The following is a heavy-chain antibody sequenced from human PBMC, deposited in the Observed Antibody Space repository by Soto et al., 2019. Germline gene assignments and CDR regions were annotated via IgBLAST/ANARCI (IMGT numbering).Heavy chain of an antibody. J-gene: IGHJ6*02. CDR3: AKGQEWLLYRYYYYGMDV. CDR1: GFTFSSYG. D-gene: IGHD3-3*01. Sequence: QVQLVESGRGVVQPGRSLRLSCAASGFTFSSYGMHWVRQAPGKGLEWVAVISYDGSNKYYADSVKGRFTISRDNSKNTLYLQMNSLRAEDTAVYYCAKGQEWLLYRYYYYGMDVWGQGTTVTVSS. V-gene: IGHV3-30*18. CDR2: ISYDGSNK.